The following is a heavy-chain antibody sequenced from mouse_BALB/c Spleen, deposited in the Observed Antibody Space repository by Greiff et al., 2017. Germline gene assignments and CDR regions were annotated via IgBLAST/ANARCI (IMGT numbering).Heavy chain of an antibody. J-gene: IGHJ1*01. V-gene: IGHV1-80*01. D-gene: IGHD2-4*01. CDR1: GYAFSSYW. CDR2: IYPGDGDT. CDR3: ARAITWYFDV. Sequence: QVQLQQSGAELVRPGSSVKISCKASGYAFSSYWMNWVKQRPGQGLEWIGQIYPGDGDTNYNGKFKGKATLTADKSSSTAYMQLSSLTSEDSAVYFCARAITWYFDVWGAGTTVTVSS.